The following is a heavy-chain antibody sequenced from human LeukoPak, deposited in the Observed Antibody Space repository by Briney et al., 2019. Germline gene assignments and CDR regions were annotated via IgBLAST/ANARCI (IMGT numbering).Heavy chain of an antibody. CDR2: ISYDGSNK. Sequence: GGSLRLPCAASGFTFSSYAMHWVRQAPGKGLEWVAVISYDGSNKYYADSVKGRFTISRDNSRNTLYLQMNSLRAEDTAVYYCAKDELLWFGELFPWGQGTLVTVSS. CDR3: AKDELLWFGELFP. CDR1: GFTFSSYA. D-gene: IGHD3-10*01. J-gene: IGHJ5*02. V-gene: IGHV3-30*04.